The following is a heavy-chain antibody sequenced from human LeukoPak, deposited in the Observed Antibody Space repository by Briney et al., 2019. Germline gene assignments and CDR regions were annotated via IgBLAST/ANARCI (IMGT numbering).Heavy chain of an antibody. Sequence: SETLSLTCTVSGGSISSSSYYWGWIRQPPGKGLEWIGSIYYSGSTYYNPSLKSRVTISVDTSKNQFSLKLSSVTAADTAVYYCARDISSSGDLLGHFDYWGQGTLVTVSS. CDR3: ARDISSSGDLLGHFDY. J-gene: IGHJ4*02. V-gene: IGHV4-39*07. CDR2: IYYSGST. CDR1: GGSISSSSYY. D-gene: IGHD7-27*01.